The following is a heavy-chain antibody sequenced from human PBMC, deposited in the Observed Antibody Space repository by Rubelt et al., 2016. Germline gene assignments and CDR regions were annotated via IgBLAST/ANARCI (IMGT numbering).Heavy chain of an antibody. J-gene: IGHJ4*02. Sequence: QVQLHQWGAGLLKPSETLSLTCAVYGESMSGSSHYWAWIRQPPGKGLEWIGDIYYRGNNYYNPAIKSRVTISLDTSKNRVSRRLRSVTAADTAVYYCARGRAGSSSSWGQGTLVTVSS. CDR2: IYYRGNN. D-gene: IGHD6-6*01. V-gene: IGHV4-39*07. CDR3: ARGRAGSSSS. CDR1: GESMSGSSHY.